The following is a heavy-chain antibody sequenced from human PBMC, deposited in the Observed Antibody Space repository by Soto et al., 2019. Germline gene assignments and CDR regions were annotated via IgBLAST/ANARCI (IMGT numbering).Heavy chain of an antibody. D-gene: IGHD1-20*01. J-gene: IGHJ4*02. CDR1: GGSINRSSYY. V-gene: IGHV4-39*01. CDR2: IFYSGST. CDR3: ARHGRVTGAFGNIDY. Sequence: QLQLQESGPGVMKPSETLSLTCTVAGGSINRSSYYWGWIRQPPGKVLEWIGSIFYSGSTYYSPSLNIRVAISVDTSKSQFSLKLSSVTAADTAVYYCARHGRVTGAFGNIDYWGQGALVTVSS.